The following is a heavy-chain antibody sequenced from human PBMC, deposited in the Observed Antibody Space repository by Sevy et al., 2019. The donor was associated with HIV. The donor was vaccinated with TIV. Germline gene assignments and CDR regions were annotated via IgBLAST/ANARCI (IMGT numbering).Heavy chain of an antibody. V-gene: IGHV1-46*03. CDR2: INPSGGST. CDR1: GYTFTSYY. Sequence: ASVVSCKASGYTFTSYYMHWVRQAPGQGLEWMGIINPSGGSTSYAQKFQGRVTMTRDTSTSTVYMELSSLRSEDTAVYYCAREGSSSSKGNWFDPWGQGTLVTVSS. J-gene: IGHJ5*02. D-gene: IGHD6-6*01. CDR3: AREGSSSSKGNWFDP.